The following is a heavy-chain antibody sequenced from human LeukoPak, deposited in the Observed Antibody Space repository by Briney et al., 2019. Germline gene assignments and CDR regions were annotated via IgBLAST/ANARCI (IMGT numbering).Heavy chain of an antibody. D-gene: IGHD4-17*01. V-gene: IGHV3-23*01. J-gene: IGHJ4*02. CDR3: AKDLGRGVTTWVFDY. Sequence: GGSLRLSCAASGFTFSSYAMSWVRQAPGKGLEWVSAISGSGGSTYYADSVKGRFTISRDNSKNTLYLQMNSLRAEDTAVYYCAKDLGRGVTTWVFDYWGQGTLVTVSS. CDR2: ISGSGGST. CDR1: GFTFSSYA.